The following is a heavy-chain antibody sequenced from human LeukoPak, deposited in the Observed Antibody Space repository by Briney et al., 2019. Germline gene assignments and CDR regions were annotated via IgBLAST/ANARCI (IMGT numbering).Heavy chain of an antibody. CDR2: INPSGGST. Sequence: GASVKVSCKASGYTFTSYYIHWVRQAPGQGLEWMGIINPSGGSTSYAQKFQGRVTMTRDTSTSTVYMELSSLRSEDTAVYYCARGYKAPTRQIDSSGYLIYWGQGTLVTVSS. V-gene: IGHV1-46*01. D-gene: IGHD3-22*01. CDR3: ARGYKAPTRQIDSSGYLIY. J-gene: IGHJ4*02. CDR1: GYTFTSYY.